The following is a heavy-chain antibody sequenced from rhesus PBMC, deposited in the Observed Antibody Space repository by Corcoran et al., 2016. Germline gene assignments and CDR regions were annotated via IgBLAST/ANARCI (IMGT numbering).Heavy chain of an antibody. CDR3: ARGGPNSPD. CDR1: GGSISGNY. CDR2: VSDVGII. J-gene: IGHJ4*01. D-gene: IGHD1-44*01. Sequence: QVQLRESGPGLVKPSETLSLTCAVPGGSISGNYWSWLRQPPGQRLEWMGRVSDVGIIVSHPFLKTRVTISTATSQNQFSLRLRSVTAADTAVYYCARGGPNSPDWGQGVLVTVSS. V-gene: IGHV4-173*01.